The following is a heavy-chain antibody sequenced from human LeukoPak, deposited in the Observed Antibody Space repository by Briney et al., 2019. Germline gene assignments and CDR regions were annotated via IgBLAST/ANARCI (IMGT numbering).Heavy chain of an antibody. Sequence: PGGSLRLSCAASGFTFSSYAMSWVRQAPGKGLGWVSAISGSGGSTYYADSVKGRFTISRDNAKNTVYLQMNSLRAEDTAIYYCTRDYWGSLEYWGQGTLVTVSS. CDR1: GFTFSSYA. CDR3: TRDYWGSLEY. CDR2: ISGSGGST. V-gene: IGHV3-23*01. D-gene: IGHD7-27*01. J-gene: IGHJ4*02.